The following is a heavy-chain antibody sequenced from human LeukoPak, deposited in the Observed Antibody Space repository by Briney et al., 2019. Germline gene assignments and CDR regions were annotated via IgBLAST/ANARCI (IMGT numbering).Heavy chain of an antibody. CDR3: ARANFLYCSSSTCLFDY. CDR1: GYTFTDYY. Sequence: ASVKVSCKDSGYTFTDYYMHWVRQAPGQGFEWMGWINPNDGDTNYAQKFQGRVTMTRDTSISTADMEVSRLRSDDTAVYYCARANFLYCSSSTCLFDYWGQGTLVTVSS. D-gene: IGHD2-2*01. J-gene: IGHJ4*02. CDR2: INPNDGDT. V-gene: IGHV1-2*02.